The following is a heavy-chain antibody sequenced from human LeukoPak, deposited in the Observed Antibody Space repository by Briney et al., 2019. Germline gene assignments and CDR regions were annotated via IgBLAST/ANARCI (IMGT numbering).Heavy chain of an antibody. CDR1: GFTFSRYW. V-gene: IGHV3-7*01. D-gene: IGHD1-26*01. CDR3: ATGGVGAPNTEYFQH. CDR2: IKQDGGEI. J-gene: IGHJ1*01. Sequence: GGSLRLSCAASGFTFSRYWMSWVRQVPRKGLEWVANIKQDGGEIYYVDSVKGRFTISRDNAKNSLYLQMNSLRAEDTAVYYCATGGVGAPNTEYFQHWGQGTLVTVSS.